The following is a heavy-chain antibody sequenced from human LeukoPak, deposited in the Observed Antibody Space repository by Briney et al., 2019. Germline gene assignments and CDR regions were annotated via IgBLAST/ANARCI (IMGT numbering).Heavy chain of an antibody. D-gene: IGHD3-22*01. J-gene: IGHJ3*02. CDR1: GFTFSNAW. V-gene: IGHV3-15*01. CDR3: TTDPYYYDSSPPPLTFDI. CDR2: IKSKTDGGTT. Sequence: GGSLRLSCAASGFTFSNAWMSWVRQAPGKGLEWVGRIKSKTDGGTTDYAAPVKGRFTISRDDSKNTLYLQMNSLRTEDTAVYYCTTDPYYYDSSPPPLTFDIWGQGTMVTVSS.